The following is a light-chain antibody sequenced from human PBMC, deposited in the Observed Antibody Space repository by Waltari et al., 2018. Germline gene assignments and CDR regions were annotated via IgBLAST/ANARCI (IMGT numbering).Light chain of an antibody. CDR1: RSDIGNENL. CDR3: CSYAVSSTLV. CDR2: DVT. V-gene: IGLV2-23*02. J-gene: IGLJ2*01. Sequence: QSPLNTPTPVYATPGQSITISCTGTRSDIGNENLVTWYQQHSDKVPKLIIYDVTQRPSGVSDRFSGSKSGNTASLTISGLQEDDEADYYCCSYAVSSTLVFGGGTKVTVL.